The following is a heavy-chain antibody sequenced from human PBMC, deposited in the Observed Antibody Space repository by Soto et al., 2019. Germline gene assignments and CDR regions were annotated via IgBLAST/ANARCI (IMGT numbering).Heavy chain of an antibody. CDR3: AKTKTGYAFDV. CDR2: FYYRGST. J-gene: IGHJ3*01. V-gene: IGHV4-59*08. CDR1: GGSISGYY. D-gene: IGHD1-7*01. Sequence: QVQLQESGPGLVKPSETLSLTCTVSGGSISGYYWTWIRQPPGKGLEWMGYFYYRGSTSYNPSLKSRVTISGDTSKNHFARKLSSVTAADTAGYYCAKTKTGYAFDVWGQGTMVTVSS.